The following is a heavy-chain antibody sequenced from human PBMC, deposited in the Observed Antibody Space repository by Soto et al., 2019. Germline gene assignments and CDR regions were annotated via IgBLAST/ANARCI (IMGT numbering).Heavy chain of an antibody. CDR2: IYPGDSET. CDR3: ARRGYDSSGYYYAFDI. CDR1: GDSFTNYW. Sequence: EVQVVPSGAEVKKPGESLKISCKGSGDSFTNYWIGWVRQMPGKGLEFMGIIYPGDSETRYNPSFQGQVTISADRSISTVYLQWSSLKASDTAMYYCARRGYDSSGYYYAFDIWGQGTMVTVSS. J-gene: IGHJ3*02. V-gene: IGHV5-51*01. D-gene: IGHD3-22*01.